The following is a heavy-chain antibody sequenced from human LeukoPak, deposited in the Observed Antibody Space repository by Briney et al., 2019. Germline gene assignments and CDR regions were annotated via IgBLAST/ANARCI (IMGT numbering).Heavy chain of an antibody. J-gene: IGHJ4*02. CDR1: GYTFNEHG. CDR2: ISAYNGDT. V-gene: IGHV1-18*04. Sequence: ASVKVSCKASGYTFNEHGITWVRQAPGQGLEWMGWISAYNGDTKYGQKFQGRVTLITDTSASTAYMELRSLRSDDTAVYYCARDPSNTSGWSPYFDYWGQGALVTVSS. D-gene: IGHD6-19*01. CDR3: ARDPSNTSGWSPYFDY.